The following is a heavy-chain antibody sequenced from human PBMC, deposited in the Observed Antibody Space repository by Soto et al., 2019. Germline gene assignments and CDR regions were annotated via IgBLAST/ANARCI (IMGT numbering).Heavy chain of an antibody. CDR3: AREGTGTTSMDV. CDR2: MNPNSGNT. D-gene: IGHD1-1*01. Sequence: GASVKVSCKASGYTFTSYAMNWVRQAPGQGLEWMGWMNPNSGNTGYAQKFQGRVTMTRNTSIGTAYMELSSLRSEDTAVYYCAREGTGTTSMDVWGQGTTVTVSS. V-gene: IGHV1-8*02. J-gene: IGHJ6*02. CDR1: GYTFTSYA.